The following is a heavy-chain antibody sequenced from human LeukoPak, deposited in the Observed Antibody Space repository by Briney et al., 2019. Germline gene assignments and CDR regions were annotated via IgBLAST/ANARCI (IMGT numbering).Heavy chain of an antibody. D-gene: IGHD2-15*01. CDR1: GDSVSSKSAA. J-gene: IGHJ6*02. CDR2: TYYRSKWYN. V-gene: IGHV6-1*01. CDR3: ARDSVPYCSGGSCAYYYYYGMDV. Sequence: SQTLSLTCAISGDSVSSKSAAWNWIRQSPSRGLEWLGRTYYRSKWYNDYAVSVKSRITINPDTSKNQFSLQLNSVTPEDTAVYYCARDSVPYCSGGSCAYYYYYGMDVWGQGTTVTVSS.